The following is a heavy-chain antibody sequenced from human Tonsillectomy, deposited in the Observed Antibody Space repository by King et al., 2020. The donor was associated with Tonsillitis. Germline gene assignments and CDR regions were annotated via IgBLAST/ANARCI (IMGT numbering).Heavy chain of an antibody. CDR2: IYYSGST. V-gene: IGHV4-39*07. Sequence: EGGQGKVKTKETLSLTCSVSGGSISSSSYYWGWIRQPPGKGLEWIGSIYYSGSTYYNPSLKSRVTISVDTSKNQFSLKLSSVTAADTAVYYCARHRVGHPPMYYWGQGTQVTVSS. D-gene: IGHD1-26*01. CDR3: ARHRVGHPPMYY. J-gene: IGHJ4*02. CDR1: GGSISSSSYY.